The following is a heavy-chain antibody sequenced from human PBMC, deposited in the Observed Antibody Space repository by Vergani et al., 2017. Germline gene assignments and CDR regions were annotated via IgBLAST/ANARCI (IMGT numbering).Heavy chain of an antibody. CDR2: LIASDRRT. V-gene: IGHV3-23*01. D-gene: IGHD6-19*01. CDR3: AKVGRSEVAGTVGAFDI. CDR1: GFTFIMHA. J-gene: IGHJ3*02. Sequence: EVQLLESGGDLVQPGGSLRLSCAASGFTFIMHAMSWVRQAPGKGLEWVSTLIASDRRTHYADSVKGRFTIARDNAKNTLFLHMNSLRPEDTAVYYCAKVGRSEVAGTVGAFDIWGQGTMVTVSS.